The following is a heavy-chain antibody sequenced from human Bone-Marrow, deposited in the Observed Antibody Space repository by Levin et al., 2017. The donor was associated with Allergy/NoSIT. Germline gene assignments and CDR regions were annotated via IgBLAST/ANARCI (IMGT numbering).Heavy chain of an antibody. CDR1: GFPFRSYG. CDR3: AKDRSSSWAFDY. Sequence: LSLTCAASGFPFRSYGMHWVRQAPGMGLEWVAVIWYDGSNEYYADSVKGRFTISRDNSKNTLYLQMNSLRGEDTAVYYCAKDRSSSWAFDYWGQGALVTVSS. J-gene: IGHJ4*02. D-gene: IGHD6-13*01. V-gene: IGHV3-33*06. CDR2: IWYDGSNE.